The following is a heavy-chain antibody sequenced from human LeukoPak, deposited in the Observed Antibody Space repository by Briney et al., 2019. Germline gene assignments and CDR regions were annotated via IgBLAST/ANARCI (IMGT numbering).Heavy chain of an antibody. D-gene: IGHD1-26*01. CDR2: IYYSGST. V-gene: IGHV4-59*01. CDR3: ARDFPVNSGSYYYYGMDV. CDR1: GGSISSYY. J-gene: IGHJ6*02. Sequence: ETLSLTCTVSGGSISSYYWSWIRQPPGKGLEWIGYIYYSGSTNYNPSLKSRVTISVDTSKNQFSLKLSSVTAADTAVYYCARDFPVNSGSYYYYGMDVWGQGTTVTVSS.